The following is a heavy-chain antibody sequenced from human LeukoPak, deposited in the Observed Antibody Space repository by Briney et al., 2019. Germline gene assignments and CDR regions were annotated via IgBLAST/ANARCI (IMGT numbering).Heavy chain of an antibody. D-gene: IGHD6-19*01. V-gene: IGHV1-24*01. CDR1: GYTLTELS. CDR3: AIAPRAASVAVALPDYYYYGLDV. CDR2: FDPEDGET. J-gene: IGHJ6*02. Sequence: ASVKVSCKVSGYTLTELSMHWVRQAPGKGLEWMGGFDPEDGETVHAQKFQGRVSMTEDISTDTAYMELSSLRSEDTAVYYCAIAPRAASVAVALPDYYYYGLDVWGQGTPVTVSS.